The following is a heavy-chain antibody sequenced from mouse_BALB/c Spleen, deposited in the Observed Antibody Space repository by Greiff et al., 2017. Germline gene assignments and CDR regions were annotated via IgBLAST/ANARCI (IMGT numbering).Heavy chain of an antibody. CDR2: IRNKANGYTT. J-gene: IGHJ4*01. CDR1: GFTFTDYY. CDR3: ARVLSTDYYAMDD. Sequence: EVQGVESGGGLVQPGGSLRLSCATSGFTFTDYYMSWVRQPPGKALEWLGFIRNKANGYTTEYSASVKGRFTISRDNSQSILYLQMNTLRAEDSATYYCARVLSTDYYAMDDWGQGTSVTVTS. V-gene: IGHV7-3*02. D-gene: IGHD4-1*02.